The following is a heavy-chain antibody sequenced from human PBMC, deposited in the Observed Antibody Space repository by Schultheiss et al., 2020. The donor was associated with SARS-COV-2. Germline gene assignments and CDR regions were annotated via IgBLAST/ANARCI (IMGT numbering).Heavy chain of an antibody. V-gene: IGHV1-2*02. Sequence: ASVKVSCKASGYTFTGYYMHWVRQAPGQGLEWMGWINPNSGGTNYAQKLQGRVTMTTDTSTSTAYMELRSLRSDDTAVYYCAISYYDFWSGPPVGGYFDYWGQGTLVTVSS. CDR2: INPNSGGT. CDR1: GYTFTGYY. J-gene: IGHJ4*02. D-gene: IGHD3-3*01. CDR3: AISYYDFWSGPPVGGYFDY.